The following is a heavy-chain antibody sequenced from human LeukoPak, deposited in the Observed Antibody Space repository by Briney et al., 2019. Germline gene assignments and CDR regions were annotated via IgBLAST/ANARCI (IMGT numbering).Heavy chain of an antibody. V-gene: IGHV4-34*01. CDR3: ARHPGQKGRFDY. Sequence: SETLSLTCAVYGGSFSGYYWSWIRQPPGKGLEWIGEINHSGSTNYNPSLKSRVTISVDTSKNQFSLKLSSVTAADTAVYYCARHPGQKGRFDYWGQGTLVTVSS. J-gene: IGHJ4*02. CDR2: INHSGST. CDR1: GGSFSGYY.